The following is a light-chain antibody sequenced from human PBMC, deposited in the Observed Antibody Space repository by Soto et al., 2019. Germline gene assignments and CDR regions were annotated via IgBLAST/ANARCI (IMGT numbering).Light chain of an antibody. V-gene: IGKV4-1*01. J-gene: IGKJ1*01. CDR3: QQYYSTPPT. Sequence: DLLMRQTPHAMASSLCEMGTIKCSSTPRVLCSSNNKNYLAWYQQTPGQPTKLLIYWASTRESGVPDRFSGSGSGTDFTLTISSLQAEDVAVYYCQQYYSTPPTFGQGTKVDI. CDR2: WAS. CDR1: PRVLCSSNNKNY.